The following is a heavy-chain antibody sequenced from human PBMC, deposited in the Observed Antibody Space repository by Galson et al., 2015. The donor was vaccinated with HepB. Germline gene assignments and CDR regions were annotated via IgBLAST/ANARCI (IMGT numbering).Heavy chain of an antibody. J-gene: IGHJ4*03. Sequence: SLRLSCAASGFTFSTYAMSWVRQTPGKGLEWVAAISGSDDGTYHAASVRGRFTISRDDSKNTLYLQMNRLRAEDTATYYCAKGMAGSCTRVLCYSFDYWGQATMVTVSS. V-gene: IGHV3-23*01. CDR1: GFTFSTYA. CDR3: AKGMAGSCTRVLCYSFDY. D-gene: IGHD2-8*02. CDR2: ISGSDDGT.